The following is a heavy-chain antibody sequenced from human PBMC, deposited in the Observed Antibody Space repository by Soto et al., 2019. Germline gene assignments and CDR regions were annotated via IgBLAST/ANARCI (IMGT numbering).Heavy chain of an antibody. J-gene: IGHJ4*02. CDR1: GGSISSSSYY. CDR2: IYYSGST. V-gene: IGHV4-39*01. Sequence: SETLCLTCTVSGGSISSSSYYWGWIRQPPGKGLEWIGSIYYSGSTYYNPSHKSRVTISVDTSKNQFSLKLSSVTAADTAVYYCARLAYYFDYWGQGTLVTVSS. CDR3: ARLAYYFDY.